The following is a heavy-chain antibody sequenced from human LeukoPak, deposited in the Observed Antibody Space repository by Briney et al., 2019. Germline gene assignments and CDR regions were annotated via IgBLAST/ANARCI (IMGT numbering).Heavy chain of an antibody. CDR2: IYNSGGT. J-gene: IGHJ4*02. V-gene: IGHV4-59*01. D-gene: IGHD3-16*01. Sequence: SETLSLTCTVSGGSITSSFYWSWIRQSPGKGLEWIGYIYNSGGTKYDPSLKSRLTISVDTSKNQFSLNLSSVTAADTAVYYCARASVLLSADYWGQGTLVTVSS. CDR3: ARASVLLSADY. CDR1: GGSITSSFY.